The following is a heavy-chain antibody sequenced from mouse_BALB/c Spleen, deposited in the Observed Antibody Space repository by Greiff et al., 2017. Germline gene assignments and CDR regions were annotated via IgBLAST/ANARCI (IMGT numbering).Heavy chain of an antibody. V-gene: IGHV5-9-3*01. CDR1: GFTFSSYA. Sequence: EVQVVESGGGLVKPGGSLKLSCAASGFTFSSYAMSWVRQTPEKRLEWVATISSGGSYTYYPDSVKGRFTISRDNAKNTLYLQMSSLRSEDTAMYYCARQKSTGYYAMDYWGQGTSVTVSS. CDR3: ARQKSTGYYAMDY. CDR2: ISSGGSYT. J-gene: IGHJ4*01.